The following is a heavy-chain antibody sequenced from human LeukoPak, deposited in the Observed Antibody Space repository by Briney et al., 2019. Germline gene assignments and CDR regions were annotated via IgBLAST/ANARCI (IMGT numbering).Heavy chain of an antibody. J-gene: IGHJ5*02. CDR3: ARDQGYCSSTSCHISWFDP. V-gene: IGHV4-59*12. CDR2: IYYSGST. D-gene: IGHD2-2*01. CDR1: GGSISSYY. Sequence: TSETLSLTCTVSGGSISSYYWSWIRQPPGKGLEWIGYIYYSGSTNYNPSLKSRVTISVDTSKNQFSLKLSSVTAADMAVYYCARDQGYCSSTSCHISWFDPWGQGTLVTVSS.